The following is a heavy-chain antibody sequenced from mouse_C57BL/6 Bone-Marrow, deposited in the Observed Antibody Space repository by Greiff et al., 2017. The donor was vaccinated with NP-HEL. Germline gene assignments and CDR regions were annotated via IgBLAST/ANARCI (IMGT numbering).Heavy chain of an antibody. V-gene: IGHV1-52*01. CDR3: ARGDYYGRGGY. CDR2: IDPSDSET. Sequence: VQLQQPGAELVRPGSSVKLSCKASGYTFTSYWMHWVKQRPIQGLEWIGNIDPSDSETHYNQKFKDKATLTVDKSSSTAYMQLSSLTSEDSAVYYCARGDYYGRGGYWGQGTTLTVSS. J-gene: IGHJ2*01. D-gene: IGHD1-1*01. CDR1: GYTFTSYW.